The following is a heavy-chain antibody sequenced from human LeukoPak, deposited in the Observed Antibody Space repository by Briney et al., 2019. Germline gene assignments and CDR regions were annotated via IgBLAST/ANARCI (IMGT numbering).Heavy chain of an antibody. D-gene: IGHD5-12*01. CDR3: AKPTDADSGYDLGGFDY. CDR2: ISYDGNNK. V-gene: IGHV3-30*18. J-gene: IGHJ4*02. Sequence: PSGRSLRLSCAASGFTFSSYGMHWVRQAPGKGLEWVAVISYDGNNKYYADSVKGRFTISRDNSKNTLYLQMNSLRAEDTAVYYCAKPTDADSGYDLGGFDYWGQGTLVTVSS. CDR1: GFTFSSYG.